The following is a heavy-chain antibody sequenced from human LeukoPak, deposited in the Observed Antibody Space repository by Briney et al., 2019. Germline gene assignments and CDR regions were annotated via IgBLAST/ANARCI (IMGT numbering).Heavy chain of an antibody. CDR3: ARAVDTAKDV. Sequence: GGSLRLSCAASGFTFDDYGMSWVRQAPGKGLEWVSYISSSGSTIYYADSVKGRFTISRDNAKNSLYLQMNSLRAEDTAVYYCARAVDTAKDVWGKGTTVTISS. V-gene: IGHV3-11*01. J-gene: IGHJ6*04. CDR1: GFTFDDYG. CDR2: ISSSGSTI. D-gene: IGHD5-18*01.